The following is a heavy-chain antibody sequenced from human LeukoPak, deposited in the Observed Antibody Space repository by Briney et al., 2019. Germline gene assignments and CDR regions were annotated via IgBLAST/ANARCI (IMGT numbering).Heavy chain of an antibody. CDR3: ASLIVLMVYAIREVDY. CDR2: ISWDGGST. D-gene: IGHD2-8*01. J-gene: IGHJ4*02. V-gene: IGHV3-43*01. CDR1: GFTFDDYT. Sequence: GGSLRLSCAASGFTFDDYTMHWVRQAPGKGLEWVSLISWDGGSTYYADSVKGRFTISRDNSKNTLYLQMNSLRAEDTAVYYCASLIVLMVYAIREVDYWGQGTLVTVSS.